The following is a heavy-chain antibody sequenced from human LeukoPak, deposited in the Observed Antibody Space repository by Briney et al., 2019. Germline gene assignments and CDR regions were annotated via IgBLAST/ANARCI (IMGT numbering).Heavy chain of an antibody. CDR1: GFTFNSHG. CDR3: ARDLGSGDYLRKYFDL. V-gene: IGHV3-21*06. CDR2: ISSSSSFK. Sequence: PGTSLRLSCSPSGFTFNSHGFHWVRQAPGKRLEWVSSISSSSSFKQYADSAKGRFTISRDNAKNSLYLQMSGLRGEDTAVYYCARDLGSGDYLRKYFDLWGRGTLVAVSS. J-gene: IGHJ2*01. D-gene: IGHD4-17*01.